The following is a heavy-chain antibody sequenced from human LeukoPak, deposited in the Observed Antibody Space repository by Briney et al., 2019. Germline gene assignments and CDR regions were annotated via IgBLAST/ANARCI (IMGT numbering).Heavy chain of an antibody. Sequence: ASVKVSCKASGYTFTSHAMHWVRQAPGQRLEWMGWINAGNGNTKYSQKFQGRVTITRDTSASTAYMELSSLRSEDTAVYYCAKDSGSYYNYFDYWGQGTLVTVSS. CDR3: AKDSGSYYNYFDY. V-gene: IGHV1-3*01. CDR2: INAGNGNT. CDR1: GYTFTSHA. D-gene: IGHD1-26*01. J-gene: IGHJ4*02.